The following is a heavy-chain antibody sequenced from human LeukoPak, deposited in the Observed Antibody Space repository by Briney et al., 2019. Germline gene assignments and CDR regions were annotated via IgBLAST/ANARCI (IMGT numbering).Heavy chain of an antibody. D-gene: IGHD2-21*02. V-gene: IGHV3-30-3*01. CDR3: ARVGDITAYFFDY. Sequence: GGSLRLSCAASGFTFSSYAMHWVRQAPGKGLEWVAVISYDGSNKYYADSVKGRFTISRDNSKNTLYLQMNSLRAEDTAVYYCARVGDITAYFFDYWGQGTLVTVSS. J-gene: IGHJ4*02. CDR1: GFTFSSYA. CDR2: ISYDGSNK.